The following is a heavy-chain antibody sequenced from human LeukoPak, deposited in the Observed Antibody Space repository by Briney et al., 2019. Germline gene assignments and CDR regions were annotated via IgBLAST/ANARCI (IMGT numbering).Heavy chain of an antibody. Sequence: ASVEVSCKASGYIFDIYALIWVRQAPGQGLELMGWINTNTGNPTYTQGFTGRFVFSLDTSVSTAYLQISSLKAEDTAVYYCARDYTLTLGTTTYFQHWGQGTLVTVSS. D-gene: IGHD1-7*01. CDR3: ARDYTLTLGTTTYFQH. V-gene: IGHV7-4-1*02. CDR1: GYIFDIYA. CDR2: INTNTGNP. J-gene: IGHJ1*01.